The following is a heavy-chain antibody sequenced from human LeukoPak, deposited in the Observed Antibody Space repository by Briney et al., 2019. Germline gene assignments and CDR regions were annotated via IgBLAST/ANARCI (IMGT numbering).Heavy chain of an antibody. CDR3: AKVYRYYDFWSGYPQVFDY. J-gene: IGHJ4*02. V-gene: IGHV3-23*01. D-gene: IGHD3-3*01. CDR1: GFTFSSYG. Sequence: GGSLRLSCAASGFTFSSYGMSWVRQAPGKGLEWVSAISGSGGSTYYADSVKGRFTISRDNSKNTLYLQMNSLRAEDTAVYYCAKVYRYYDFWSGYPQVFDYWGQGTLVTVSS. CDR2: ISGSGGST.